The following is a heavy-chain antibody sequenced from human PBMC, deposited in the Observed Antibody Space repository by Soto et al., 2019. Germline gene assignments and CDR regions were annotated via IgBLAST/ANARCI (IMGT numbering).Heavy chain of an antibody. CDR3: ATDGGA. CDR1: GFTFTYAW. J-gene: IGHJ5*02. Sequence: EVQLVESGGGLVKPGGSLTLSCAASGFTFTYAWMNWVRQGRGTGLEWVGRIKSKTAGGTTDYTAPVKGRFTISRDDSKNTLFLQMNSLKAEDTAVYYCATDGGAWGQGTLVTVSS. D-gene: IGHD3-10*01. CDR2: IKSKTAGGTT. V-gene: IGHV3-15*07.